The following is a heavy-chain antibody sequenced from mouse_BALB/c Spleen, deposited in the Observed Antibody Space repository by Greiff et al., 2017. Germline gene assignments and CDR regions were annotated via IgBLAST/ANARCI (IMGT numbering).Heavy chain of an antibody. V-gene: IGHV5-15*02. CDR3: AGDLGMEAARFDY. CDR1: GFTFSDYG. CDR2: ISNLAYSI. Sequence: EVQLVESGGGLVQPGGSRKLSCAASGFTFSDYGMAWVRQAPGKGPEWVAFISNLAYSIYYADTVTGRFTISRENAKNTPYLEMSSLRSEDTAMYYCAGDLGMEAARFDYWGQGTLVTVSA. J-gene: IGHJ3*01. D-gene: IGHD3-1*01.